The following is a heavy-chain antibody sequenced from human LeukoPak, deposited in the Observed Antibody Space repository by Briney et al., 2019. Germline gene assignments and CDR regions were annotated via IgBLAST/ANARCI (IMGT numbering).Heavy chain of an antibody. J-gene: IGHJ4*02. D-gene: IGHD6-19*01. CDR1: GFTFSSYS. CDR3: ARQKSSGWYEVFDY. CDR2: ISSSSSYI. V-gene: IGHV3-21*01. Sequence: PGGSLRLSCAASGFTFSSYSMNWVRQAPGKGLEWVSSISSSSSYIYYADSVKGRFTISRDNAKNSLYLQMNSLRAEDTAVYYCARQKSSGWYEVFDYWGQGTLVTVSS.